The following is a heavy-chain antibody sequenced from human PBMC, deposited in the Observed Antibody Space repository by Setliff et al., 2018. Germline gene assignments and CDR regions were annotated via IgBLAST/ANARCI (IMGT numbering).Heavy chain of an antibody. CDR1: GDSIYNQF. CDR2: IYSTGST. CDR3: ARDVWGAGTGWFDP. V-gene: IGHV4-4*08. D-gene: IGHD1-1*01. Sequence: TLSLTCTVSGDSIYNQFWSWVRQPPGKGLQWIGYIYSTGSTNYNPSLKSRITISLDTSKNHLSLNLTSVTAADTAVYYCARDVWGAGTGWFDPWGLGILVTVSS. J-gene: IGHJ5*02.